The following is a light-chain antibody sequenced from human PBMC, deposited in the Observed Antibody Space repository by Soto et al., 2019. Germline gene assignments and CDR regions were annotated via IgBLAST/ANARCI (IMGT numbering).Light chain of an antibody. CDR1: QSVSSY. J-gene: IGKJ5*01. CDR3: QQRSNLIT. V-gene: IGKV3-11*01. CDR2: DAS. Sequence: EIVLTHSPATLSLSPCERATLSSRASQSVSSYLAWYQQKPGQAPRLLIYDASNRATGIPARFSGSGSGTDFTLTISSLEPEDFAVYYCQQRSNLITFGQGTRLEIK.